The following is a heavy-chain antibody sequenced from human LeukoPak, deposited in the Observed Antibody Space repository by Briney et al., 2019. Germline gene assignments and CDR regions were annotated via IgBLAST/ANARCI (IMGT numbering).Heavy chain of an antibody. V-gene: IGHV5-51*01. D-gene: IGHD6-13*01. J-gene: IGHJ4*02. CDR1: GYSFSNYW. Sequence: GKSPKISCKGSGYSFSNYWIGWVRQMPGKGLEWMGIIYPGDSDVRYSPSFQGQVTISADKSISTAYLQWSSLQASDTAMYYCARQGYDSTWDRYLAYWGQGTQVTVSS. CDR3: ARQGYDSTWDRYLAY. CDR2: IYPGDSDV.